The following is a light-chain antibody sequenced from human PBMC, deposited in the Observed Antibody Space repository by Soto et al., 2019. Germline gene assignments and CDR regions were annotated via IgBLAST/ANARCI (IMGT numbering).Light chain of an antibody. J-gene: IGKJ1*01. CDR3: KQSYNTPLT. CDR2: DAS. V-gene: IGKV1-39*01. Sequence: IEVTQSPSSLAASLGYRATTTFRASQTIGTYVNWYRQKSGSAPELLIYDASTLQSGVPSRFRGGASGTDFTLTISSLQLDDFATYSCKQSYNTPLTFGKGTKVDIK. CDR1: QTIGTY.